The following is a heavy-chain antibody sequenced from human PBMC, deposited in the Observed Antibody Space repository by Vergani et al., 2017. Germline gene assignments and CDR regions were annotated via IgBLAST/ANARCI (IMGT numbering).Heavy chain of an antibody. J-gene: IGHJ5*02. Sequence: QVQLVQSGAEMKKPGASVKVSCKAYGYTFTTYGINWVRQAPGQGLEWMGWISASNGNTNYARKLQGRVTLTTDTSTSTAYMELGSLRSDDTAVYYCAKEKLGGNNYLNWFDPWGQGTLVTVSS. CDR2: ISASNGNT. CDR1: GYTFTTYG. CDR3: AKEKLGGNNYLNWFDP. V-gene: IGHV1-18*01. D-gene: IGHD1-1*01.